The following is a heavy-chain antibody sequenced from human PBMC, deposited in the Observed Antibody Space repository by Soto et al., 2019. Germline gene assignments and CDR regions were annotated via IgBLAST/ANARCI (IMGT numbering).Heavy chain of an antibody. CDR1: GYRFSKYC. CDR2: LNPGGDGP. D-gene: IGHD3-16*01. Sequence: QVQLVQSGAEVKTPGASVQVSCKASGYRFSKYCIHWVRPAPGQGLVWMGRLNPGGDGPDYAQKFHGRVTMTRDTSTSTVYLELSSLTSEDTAFYYVLADGAAPYTGFDYFGQGPLVTVSS. J-gene: IGHJ4*02. CDR3: LADGAAPYTGFDY. V-gene: IGHV1-46*01.